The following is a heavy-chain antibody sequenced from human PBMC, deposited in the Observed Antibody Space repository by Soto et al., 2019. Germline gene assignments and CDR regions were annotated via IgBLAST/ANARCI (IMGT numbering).Heavy chain of an antibody. CDR2: IYHSGST. Sequence: SETLSLTCAVSGGSISSGGYSWIWIRQPPGKGLEWIGYIYHSGSTYYNPSLKSRVTISVDRSKNQFSLKLSSVTAADTAVYYCARGQLWLSYWGQGTLVTVSS. CDR1: GGSISSGGYS. CDR3: ARGQLWLSY. V-gene: IGHV4-30-2*01. J-gene: IGHJ4*02. D-gene: IGHD5-18*01.